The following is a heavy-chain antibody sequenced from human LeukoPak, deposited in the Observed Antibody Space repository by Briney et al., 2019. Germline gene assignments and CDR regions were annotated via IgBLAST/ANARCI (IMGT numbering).Heavy chain of an antibody. Sequence: SETLSLTCTVSGGSISSYYWSWIRQPPGKGLGWIGYIYYSGSTNYNPSLKSRVTISVDTSKNQFSLKLSSVTAADTAVYYCARHVHSGSYYLYAFDIWGQGTMVTVSS. CDR1: GGSISSYY. CDR3: ARHVHSGSYYLYAFDI. D-gene: IGHD1-26*01. V-gene: IGHV4-59*08. J-gene: IGHJ3*02. CDR2: IYYSGST.